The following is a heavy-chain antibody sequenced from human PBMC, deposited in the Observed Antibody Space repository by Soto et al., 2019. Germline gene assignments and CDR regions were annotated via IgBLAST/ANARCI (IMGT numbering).Heavy chain of an antibody. Sequence: GPSVKVSCKASGGTFSSYTISWVRQAPGQGLEWMGRIIPILGIANYAQKFQGRVTITADKSTSTAYMELSSLRSEDTAVYYCARAQGLGYYYYYMDVWGKGTTVTVS. V-gene: IGHV1-69*02. CDR3: ARAQGLGYYYYYMDV. CDR2: IIPILGIA. CDR1: GGTFSSYT. J-gene: IGHJ6*03.